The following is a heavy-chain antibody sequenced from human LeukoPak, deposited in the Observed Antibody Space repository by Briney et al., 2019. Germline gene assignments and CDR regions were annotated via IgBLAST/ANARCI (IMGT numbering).Heavy chain of an antibody. CDR2: IKNAGIDT. D-gene: IGHD3-10*01. J-gene: IGHJ6*01. CDR3: ARGGYGHNMDV. Sequence: PGGSLRLSCVGSGFMFSNYYMYWVRQAPGKGLVWVSRIKNAGIDTIYADSVKGRFTASRDNAKNTVYLQMSRLRAEDTAVYYCARGGYGHNMDVWREGTTVTV. V-gene: IGHV3-74*01. CDR1: GFMFSNYY.